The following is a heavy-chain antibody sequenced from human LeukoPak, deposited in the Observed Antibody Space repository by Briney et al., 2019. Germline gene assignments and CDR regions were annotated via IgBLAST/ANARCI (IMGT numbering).Heavy chain of an antibody. CDR3: ARGALGGRSPYNWFDP. D-gene: IGHD3-16*01. CDR1: GYTFTSYY. CDR2: INPSGGST. V-gene: IGHV1-46*01. J-gene: IGHJ5*02. Sequence: ASVKVSCKASGYTFTSYYMHWVRQAPRQGLEWMGIINPSGGSTSYAQKFQGRVTMTRDTSTSTVYMELSSLRSEDTAVYYCARGALGGRSPYNWFDPWGQGTLVTVSS.